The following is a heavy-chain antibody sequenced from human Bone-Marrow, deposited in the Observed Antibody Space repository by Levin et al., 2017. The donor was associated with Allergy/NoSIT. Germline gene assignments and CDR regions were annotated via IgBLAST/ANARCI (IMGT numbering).Heavy chain of an antibody. Sequence: SETLSLTCSVSGGSINSDTYYWGWIRQPPGRGLEWIGSFYYGGNTYYNPSLKSRVSISVDTSANQFSLNLNSVTAADTAVYYCGRVGYCTSSSCFVFYYYAMDVWGPGTTVTVSS. CDR1: GGSINSDTYY. CDR2: FYYGGNT. CDR3: GRVGYCTSSSCFVFYYYAMDV. J-gene: IGHJ6*02. D-gene: IGHD2-2*01. V-gene: IGHV4-39*07.